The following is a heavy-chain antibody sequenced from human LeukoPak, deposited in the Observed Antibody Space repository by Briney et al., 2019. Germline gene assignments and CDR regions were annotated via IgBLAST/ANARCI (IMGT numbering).Heavy chain of an antibody. CDR1: GYSISSGYY. Sequence: SETLSLTCAVSGYSISSGYYWGWIRQPPGKGLEWIGNIYHSGSTYYNPSLKSRVTMSVDTSNNQFSLKLSSVTAADTAVYYCARDSWGIAARLDYYYYYMDVWGKGTTVTVSS. CDR2: IYHSGST. J-gene: IGHJ6*03. D-gene: IGHD6-6*01. CDR3: ARDSWGIAARLDYYYYYMDV. V-gene: IGHV4-38-2*02.